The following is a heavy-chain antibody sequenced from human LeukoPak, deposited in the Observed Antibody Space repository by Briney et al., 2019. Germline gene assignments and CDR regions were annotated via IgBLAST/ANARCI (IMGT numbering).Heavy chain of an antibody. CDR3: ARGSRDYSVGWFDP. D-gene: IGHD4-11*01. CDR1: GGSISSGGYS. V-gene: IGHV4-61*08. CDR2: IYYSGST. J-gene: IGHJ5*02. Sequence: SETLSLTCAVSGGSISSGGYSWSWIRQPPGKGLEWIGYIYYSGSTNYNPSLKSRVTISVDTSKNQFSLKLSSVTAADTAVYYCARGSRDYSVGWFDPWGQGTLVTVSS.